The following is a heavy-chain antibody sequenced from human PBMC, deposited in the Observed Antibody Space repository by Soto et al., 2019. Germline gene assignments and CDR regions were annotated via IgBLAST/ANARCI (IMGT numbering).Heavy chain of an antibody. V-gene: IGHV3-64*01. CDR3: ARWLSLTGLDS. CDR1: GFTFRNYD. CDR2: INNNGVIT. J-gene: IGHJ5*01. D-gene: IGHD3-16*01. Sequence: EVLLVESGGDLVQPGGSLRLSCAASGFTFRNYDMHWFRQAPGQGLEYVSAINNNGVITYYANSVKGRFTISRDNSRNTLYLQVGSLRADDTALYYCARWLSLTGLDSWGQGTLVTVSS.